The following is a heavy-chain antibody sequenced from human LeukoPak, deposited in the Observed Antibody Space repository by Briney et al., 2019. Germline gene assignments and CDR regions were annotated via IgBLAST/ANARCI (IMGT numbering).Heavy chain of an antibody. CDR3: ARDVYYYGSGSYYNPLGY. V-gene: IGHV1-46*01. Sequence: ASVKVSCKASGYAFTSYYMHWVRQAPGQGLEWMGIINPSGGGTSYAQKFQGRVTMTRDTSTSTVYMELSSLRSEDTAVYYCARDVYYYGSGSYYNPLGYWGQGTLVTVSS. J-gene: IGHJ4*02. CDR2: INPSGGGT. D-gene: IGHD3-10*01. CDR1: GYAFTSYY.